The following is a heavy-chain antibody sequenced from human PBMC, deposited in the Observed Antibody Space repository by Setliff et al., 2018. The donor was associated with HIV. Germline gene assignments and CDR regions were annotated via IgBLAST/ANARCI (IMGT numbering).Heavy chain of an antibody. CDR1: GGTFSGHY. D-gene: IGHD6-25*01. V-gene: IGHV4-34*01. CDR2: IHPSGNT. Sequence: SETLSLTCAVYGGTFSGHYWSWIRQPPGQGLDWIGEIHPSGNTYYNPSLQSRVTISVDTSRNQFSLNLSSVTAADTAVYYCARGLDSAKIHYWGQGTLVTVSS. J-gene: IGHJ4*02. CDR3: ARGLDSAKIHY.